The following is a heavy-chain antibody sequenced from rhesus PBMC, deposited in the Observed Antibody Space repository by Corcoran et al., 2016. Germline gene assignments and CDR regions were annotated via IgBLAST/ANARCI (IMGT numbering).Heavy chain of an antibody. CDR1: GFSLSTSGMG. J-gene: IGHJ4*01. CDR3: ARIAAAGYFDY. CDR2: IYWDDDK. V-gene: IGHV2S1*01. Sequence: QVTLKESGPALVKPTQTLTLTCTFSGFSLSTSGMGVGWIRQPPGKALEWLANIYWDDDKYYNTSLKRRLTISKDTSKNQVVLTMTNMDPVDTATYYCARIAAAGYFDYWGQGVLVAVSS. D-gene: IGHD6-25*01.